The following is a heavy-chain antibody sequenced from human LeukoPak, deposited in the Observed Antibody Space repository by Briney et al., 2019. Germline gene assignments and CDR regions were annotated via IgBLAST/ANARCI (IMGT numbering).Heavy chain of an antibody. CDR2: IYISGST. J-gene: IGHJ4*02. V-gene: IGHV4-4*07. CDR1: GDSISNYY. D-gene: IGHD4-11*01. Sequence: SETLSLTCTVSGDSISNYYWSWIRQPAGKRLEWIGRIYISGSTNYNPSLKSRVTMSVDTSKNQFSLKLTSVTAADTAVYYCARSNPTVTLYYFDYWGQGTLVTVSS. CDR3: ARSNPTVTLYYFDY.